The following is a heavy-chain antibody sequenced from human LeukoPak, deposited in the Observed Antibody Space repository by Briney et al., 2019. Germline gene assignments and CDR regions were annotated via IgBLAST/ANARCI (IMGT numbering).Heavy chain of an antibody. V-gene: IGHV1-2*04. Sequence: GASVKVSCKASGYTFTCYYMHWVRQAPGQGLEWMGWINPNSGGTNYAQKFQGWVTMTRDTSISTAYMELSRLRSDDTAVYYCARSYSSSSFSDYWGQGTLVTVSS. J-gene: IGHJ4*02. CDR3: ARSYSSSSFSDY. D-gene: IGHD6-6*01. CDR1: GYTFTCYY. CDR2: INPNSGGT.